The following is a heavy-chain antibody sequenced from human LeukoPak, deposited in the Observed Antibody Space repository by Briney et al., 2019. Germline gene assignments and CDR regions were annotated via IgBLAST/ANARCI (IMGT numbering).Heavy chain of an antibody. D-gene: IGHD4-11*01. Sequence: SQTLSLTCTVSGGSISRGGYYWSWIRQHPGKGLEWIGYIYYSGSTYYNPSLKSRVTISVDTSKNQFSLKLSSVTAADTVVYYCARGGNDYCFDYWGQGTLVTVSS. V-gene: IGHV4-31*03. J-gene: IGHJ4*02. CDR2: IYYSGST. CDR3: ARGGNDYCFDY. CDR1: GGSISRGGYY.